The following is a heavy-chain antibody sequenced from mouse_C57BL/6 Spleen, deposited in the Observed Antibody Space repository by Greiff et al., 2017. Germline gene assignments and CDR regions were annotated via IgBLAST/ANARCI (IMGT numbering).Heavy chain of an antibody. J-gene: IGHJ2*01. CDR2: ISDGGSYT. CDR3: ARGSGDGYDFDY. Sequence: EVQVVESGGGLVKPGGSLKLSCAASGFTFSSYAMSWVRQTPEKRLEWVATISDGGSYTYYPDNVKGRFTISRDNAKNNLYLQMSHLKSEDTAMYYCARGSGDGYDFDYRGQGTTLTVSS. D-gene: IGHD2-2*01. CDR1: GFTFSSYA. V-gene: IGHV5-4*01.